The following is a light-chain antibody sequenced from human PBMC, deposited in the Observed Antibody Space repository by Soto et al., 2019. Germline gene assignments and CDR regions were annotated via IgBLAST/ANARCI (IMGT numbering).Light chain of an antibody. J-gene: IGLJ2*01. V-gene: IGLV1-40*01. CDR3: QSYDNSLLAYV. CDR1: SSNIGAGFD. Sequence: QSVLTQPPSVSGAPGQRLTISCAGTSSNIGAGFDVHWYQQLPGTAPKLLIYANDDRPSGVPDRSSGSSSGTSASLAIPGLQAYYAADYDCQSYDNSLLAYVFGGGTKLTVL. CDR2: AND.